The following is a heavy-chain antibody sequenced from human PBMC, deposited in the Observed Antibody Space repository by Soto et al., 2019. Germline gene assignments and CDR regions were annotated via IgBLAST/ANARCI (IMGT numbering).Heavy chain of an antibody. J-gene: IGHJ5*02. V-gene: IGHV4-30-2*01. D-gene: IGHD6-13*01. CDR3: ARRQQLARPSVWFDP. CDR1: GGSISSGGYS. Sequence: PSETLSLTCAVSGGSISSGGYSWGWIRQPPGKGLEWIGYIYQSGPTYYNPSLKSRVTMSVDRSKNQFSLKLSSVTAADTAVYYCARRQQLARPSVWFDPWGQGTLVTVSS. CDR2: IYQSGPT.